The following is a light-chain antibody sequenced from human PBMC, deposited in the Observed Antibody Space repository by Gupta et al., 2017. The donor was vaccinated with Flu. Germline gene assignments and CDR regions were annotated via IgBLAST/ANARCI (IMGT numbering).Light chain of an antibody. CDR2: GYN. V-gene: IGLV1-44*01. Sequence: QSVLPQPPSASGTPGQKVTISCSGSSSNIGSNTMTWNQQVPGTAPNLSLFGYNQRPSGVPDRFSCSKSGTSASPALTGLQSEDEADYYYSESDDSLNGQYVFGTGTKVTVL. J-gene: IGLJ1*01. CDR1: SSNIGSNT. CDR3: SESDDSLNGQYV.